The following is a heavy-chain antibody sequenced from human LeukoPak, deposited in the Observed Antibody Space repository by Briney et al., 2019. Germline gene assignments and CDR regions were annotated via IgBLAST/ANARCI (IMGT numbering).Heavy chain of an antibody. CDR2: INHSGST. CDR1: GGSFSGYY. Sequence: SETLSLTCAVYGGSFSGYYWSWIRQPPVKGLEWIGEINHSGSTNYNPSLKSRVTISVDTSKNQFSLKLSSVTAADTAVYYCARGLWSSGFDYWGQGTLVTVSS. V-gene: IGHV4-34*01. CDR3: ARGLWSSGFDY. J-gene: IGHJ4*02. D-gene: IGHD3-10*01.